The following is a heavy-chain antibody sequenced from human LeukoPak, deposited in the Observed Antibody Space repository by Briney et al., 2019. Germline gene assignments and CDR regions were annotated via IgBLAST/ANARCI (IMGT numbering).Heavy chain of an antibody. D-gene: IGHD6-19*01. V-gene: IGHV3-30*18. CDR2: ISYDGSSK. Sequence: PGRSLRLSCAVSGFIFSDYGMHWVGQAPGKGLEWVAVISYDGSSKYYADSVKGRFTISRDNSRSTLYLQMNSLGAEDTAVYYCAKDADSSGWYVGGYWGQGTLVTVSS. CDR3: AKDADSSGWYVGGY. CDR1: GFIFSDYG. J-gene: IGHJ4*02.